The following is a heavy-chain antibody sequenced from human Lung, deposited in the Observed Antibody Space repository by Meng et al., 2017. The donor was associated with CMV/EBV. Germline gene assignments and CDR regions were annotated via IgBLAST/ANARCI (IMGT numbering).Heavy chain of an antibody. CDR2: INPHSGDT. CDR1: GYTFTGYN. V-gene: IGHV1-2*02. Sequence: ASVXVSXKASGYTFTGYNIHWVRQAPGQGLEWMGWINPHSGDTKYAQKFQGRVTLTTDTSINTAYMEVSRLKSDDTAVFFCARLFHTSLGTNYYYGMDVWXLGTTVTVPS. J-gene: IGHJ6*02. CDR3: ARLFHTSLGTNYYYGMDV. D-gene: IGHD3-10*01.